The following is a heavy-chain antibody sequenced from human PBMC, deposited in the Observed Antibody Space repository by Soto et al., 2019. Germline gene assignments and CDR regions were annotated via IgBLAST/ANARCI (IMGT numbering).Heavy chain of an antibody. D-gene: IGHD5-18*01. J-gene: IGHJ4*02. CDR3: ARGLNGYLHYFDH. CDR1: GYTFTSYA. V-gene: IGHV1-3*01. CDR2: INAGNGNT. Sequence: QVQLVQSGAEVKKPGASVKVSCKASGYTFTSYAMHWVRQAPGQRLEWMGWINAGNGNTKYSQKFQGRVTITRDTSASTAYMEMSSLRSADTAVYYCARGLNGYLHYFDHWGQGTLVTVSS.